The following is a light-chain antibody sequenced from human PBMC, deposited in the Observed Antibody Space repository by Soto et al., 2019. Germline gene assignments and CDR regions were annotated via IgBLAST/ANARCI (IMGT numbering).Light chain of an antibody. V-gene: IGLV2-14*03. CDR3: SSYTTSSTLV. Sequence: QSALTQPASVSGSPGQSITLSCSGSSSDIGAYPLVAWYQQHSPKAPKLLIFDVTYRPSGVSSRFSGSKSGNVAYLTISGLQAEDEADYFCSSYTTSSTLVFGGGTKLTVL. CDR1: SSDIGAYPL. J-gene: IGLJ3*02. CDR2: DVT.